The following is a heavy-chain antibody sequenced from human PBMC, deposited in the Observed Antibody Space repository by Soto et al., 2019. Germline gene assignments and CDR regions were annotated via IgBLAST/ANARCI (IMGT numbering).Heavy chain of an antibody. V-gene: IGHV3-23*01. CDR3: AKCTIFGPNAFDI. Sequence: SLRLSCAASGFTFSSYAMSWVRQAPGKGLEWVSAISGSGGSTYYADSVKGRFTISRDNSKNTLYLQMNSLRAEDTAVYYCAKCTIFGPNAFDIWGQGTMVTVSS. CDR1: GFTFSSYA. D-gene: IGHD3-3*01. J-gene: IGHJ3*02. CDR2: ISGSGGST.